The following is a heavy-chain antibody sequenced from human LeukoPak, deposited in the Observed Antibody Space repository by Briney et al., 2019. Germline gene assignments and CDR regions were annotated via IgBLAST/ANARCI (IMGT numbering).Heavy chain of an antibody. CDR2: ISVYNGNT. V-gene: IGHV1-18*01. J-gene: IGHJ4*02. D-gene: IGHD6-19*01. Sequence: ASVKVSCKASGYTFTSHTISWVRQAPGQGLEWMGWISVYNGNTNYAQKLQGRVTMTTDTSTSTAYMELRSLRSDDTAIYYCARDYSSGWYSVDYWGQRTLITVSS. CDR1: GYTFTSHT. CDR3: ARDYSSGWYSVDY.